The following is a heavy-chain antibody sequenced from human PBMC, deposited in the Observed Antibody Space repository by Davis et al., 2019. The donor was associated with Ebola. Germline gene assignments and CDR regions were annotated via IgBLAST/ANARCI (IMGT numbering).Heavy chain of an antibody. D-gene: IGHD3-9*01. CDR2: INHNSGGT. V-gene: IGHV1-2*04. CDR1: GYTFTSYY. J-gene: IGHJ5*02. CDR3: ARDRHDILYGWFDP. Sequence: ASVQVSCKASGYTFTSYYMHWVRQAPGQGLEWMGWINHNSGGTNYAQKFQGWFTMTRDNSISTAYMELSRLRSEDTAVYYCARDRHDILYGWFDPWGQGTLVTVSS.